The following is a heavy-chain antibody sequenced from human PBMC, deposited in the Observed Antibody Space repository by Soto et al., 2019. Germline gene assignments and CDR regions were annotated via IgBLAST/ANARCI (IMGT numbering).Heavy chain of an antibody. J-gene: IGHJ6*02. CDR2: ISSSSSTI. V-gene: IGHV3-48*02. CDR3: ARDDKGYSGYDPYYYYGMDV. D-gene: IGHD5-12*01. Sequence: GGSLRLSCAASGFTFSSYSMNWVRQAPGKGLEWVSYISSSSSTIYYADSVKGRFTISRDNAKNSLYLQMNSPRDEDTAVYYCARDDKGYSGYDPYYYYGMDVWGQGTTVTVSS. CDR1: GFTFSSYS.